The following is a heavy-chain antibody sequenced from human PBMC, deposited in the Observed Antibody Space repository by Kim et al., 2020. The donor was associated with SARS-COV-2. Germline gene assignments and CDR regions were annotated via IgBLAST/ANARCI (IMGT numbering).Heavy chain of an antibody. CDR3: ARIGYSSSSFDY. CDR1: GFTFRVYW. J-gene: IGHJ4*02. V-gene: IGHV3-7*01. Sequence: GGSLRLSCAASGFTFRVYWLSWVRQAPGKGLEWLANIKEDGSQKYLVDSVKGRFTISRDNAKKSVYLQMNSLRADDTAVYFCARIGYSSSSFDYWGQGTLVTVSS. CDR2: IKEDGSQK. D-gene: IGHD6-6*01.